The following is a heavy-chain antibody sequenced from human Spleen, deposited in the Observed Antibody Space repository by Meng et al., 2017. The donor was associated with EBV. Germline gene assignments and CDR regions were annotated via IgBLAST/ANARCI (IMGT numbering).Heavy chain of an antibody. V-gene: IGHV4-61*08. J-gene: IGHJ4*02. Sequence: VPLQESGPGVVKPSDTLSLTCSVSDVSVTRGEYYWTWIRQAPGKGLEWIGYIHYGGASNYNPSLKSRVTISLDTSKNQFSLRVNAVTAADTAVYFCARGHSSDWDYFFDSWGLGTLVTVSS. D-gene: IGHD6-19*01. CDR3: ARGHSSDWDYFFDS. CDR1: DVSVTRGEYY. CDR2: IHYGGAS.